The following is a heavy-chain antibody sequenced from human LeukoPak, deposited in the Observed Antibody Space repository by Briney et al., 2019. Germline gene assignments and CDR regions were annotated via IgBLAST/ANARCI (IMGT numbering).Heavy chain of an antibody. CDR2: INHSGST. J-gene: IGHJ4*02. D-gene: IGHD2-15*01. V-gene: IGHV4-34*01. CDR1: GGSFSGYY. Sequence: SETLSLTCAVYGGSFSGYYWSWIRQPPGKGLEWIGEINHSGSTNYNPSLKSRVTISVDTSKNQFSLKLSSVTAADTAVYYCVGSIGWWAKYYFDYWGQGTRVTVSS. CDR3: VGSIGWWAKYYFDY.